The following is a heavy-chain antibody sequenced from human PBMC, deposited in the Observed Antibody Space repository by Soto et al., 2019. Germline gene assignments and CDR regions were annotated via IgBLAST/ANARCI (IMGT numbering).Heavy chain of an antibody. CDR1: GFTFANYG. J-gene: IGHJ5*02. Sequence: PGGSLRLSSASSGFTFANYGMHCFRQAPDNGLDWMAFISYDGSRKSYADSVKGRFTISRDNSKNTLYLQMNSLRAEDTAVYYCAKALSRIAVAGPGWFDPWGQGTLVTVS. D-gene: IGHD6-19*01. V-gene: IGHV3-30*18. CDR2: ISYDGSRK. CDR3: AKALSRIAVAGPGWFDP.